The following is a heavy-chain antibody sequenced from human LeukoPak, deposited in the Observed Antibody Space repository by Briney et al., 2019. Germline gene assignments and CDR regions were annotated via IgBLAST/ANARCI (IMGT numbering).Heavy chain of an antibody. D-gene: IGHD6-6*01. V-gene: IGHV4-59*12. CDR3: ASTQPIAARPGRFDY. J-gene: IGHJ4*02. CDR1: GGSISSYY. CDR2: IYHSGST. Sequence: PSETLSLTCTVSGGSISSYYWSWIRQPPGKGLEWIGYIYHSGSTYYNPSLKSRVTISVDRSKNQFSLKLSSVTAADTAVYYCASTQPIAARPGRFDYWGQGTLVTVSS.